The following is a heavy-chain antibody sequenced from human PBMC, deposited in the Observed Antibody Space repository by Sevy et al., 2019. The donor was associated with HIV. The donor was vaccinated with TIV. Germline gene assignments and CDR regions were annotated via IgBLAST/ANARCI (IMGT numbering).Heavy chain of an antibody. V-gene: IGHV3-74*01. CDR1: GFTFSSHW. D-gene: IGHD6-19*01. Sequence: GESLKISWAASGFTFSSHWMHWVRQAPGKGLVWVSRLNGDGSSACYADFVKGRFTISRDNGKNTVYLQISSLTADDTAVYYCTRGRSGTYGWFDPWGQGTLVTVSS. CDR3: TRGRSGTYGWFDP. J-gene: IGHJ5*02. CDR2: LNGDGSSA.